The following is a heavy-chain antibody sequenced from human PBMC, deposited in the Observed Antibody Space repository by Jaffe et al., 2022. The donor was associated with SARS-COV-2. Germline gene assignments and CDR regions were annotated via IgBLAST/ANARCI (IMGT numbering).Heavy chain of an antibody. J-gene: IGHJ6*02. Sequence: QVQLVESGGGVVQPGRSLRLSCAASGFTFSSYGMHWVRQAPGKGLEWVAVISYDGSNKYYADSVKGRFTISRDNSKNTLYLQMNSLRAEDTAVYYCAKGTPYSSGWYAFDCYYGMDVWGQGTTVTVSS. V-gene: IGHV3-30*18. CDR3: AKGTPYSSGWYAFDCYYGMDV. D-gene: IGHD6-19*01. CDR2: ISYDGSNK. CDR1: GFTFSSYG.